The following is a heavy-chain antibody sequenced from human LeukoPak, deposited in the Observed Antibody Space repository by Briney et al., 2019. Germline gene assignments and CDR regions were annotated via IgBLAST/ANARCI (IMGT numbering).Heavy chain of an antibody. J-gene: IGHJ6*02. Sequence: GASVKVSCKASGYTFTSYDINWVRQATGQGLEWMGWMNPNSGNTGYAQKFQGRVTMTRNTSISTAYMELSSLRSEDTAVYYCARPHDSSGYYPLRYYYYGMDVWGQGTTVTVSS. V-gene: IGHV1-8*01. CDR3: ARPHDSSGYYPLRYYYYGMDV. CDR2: MNPNSGNT. CDR1: GYTFTSYD. D-gene: IGHD3-22*01.